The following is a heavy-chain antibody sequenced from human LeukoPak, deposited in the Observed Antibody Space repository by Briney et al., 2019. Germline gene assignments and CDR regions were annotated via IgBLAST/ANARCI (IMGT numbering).Heavy chain of an antibody. CDR2: LSYDGSNK. Sequence: PGGSLRLSCAASGFTFSSYAMHWVRQAPCKGLEWVAVLSYDGSNKYYADSVKGRFTISRDNSKNTLYLQMNSLRAEDTAVYYCARGGWSGLVVPAALDYWGQGTLVTVSS. CDR1: GFTFSSYA. J-gene: IGHJ4*02. CDR3: ARGGWSGLVVPAALDY. V-gene: IGHV3-30-3*01. D-gene: IGHD2-2*01.